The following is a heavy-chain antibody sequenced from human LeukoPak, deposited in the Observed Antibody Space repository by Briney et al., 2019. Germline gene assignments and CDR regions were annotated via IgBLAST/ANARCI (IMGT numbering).Heavy chain of an antibody. CDR1: GGSISSSSYY. D-gene: IGHD2-2*02. V-gene: IGHV4-39*02. CDR2: IYYSGST. Sequence: PSETLSLTCTVSGGSISSSSYYWGWIRQPPGKGLEWIVSIYYSGSTYYNPSLKSRVTISVDTSKNQFSLKLSSVTAADTAVYYCARDIVVVPAAISSNWFDPWGQGTLVTVSS. CDR3: ARDIVVVPAAISSNWFDP. J-gene: IGHJ5*02.